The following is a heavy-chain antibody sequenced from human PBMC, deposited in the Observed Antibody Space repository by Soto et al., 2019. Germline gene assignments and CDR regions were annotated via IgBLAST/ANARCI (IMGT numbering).Heavy chain of an antibody. CDR1: GGSFSGYY. V-gene: IGHV4-34*01. Sequence: QVQLQQWGAGLLKPSETLSLTCAVYGGSFSGYYWSWIRQPPGKGLEWIGEINHSGSTNYNPSLKSRVTIAVDTSKNQFSLKLSSVTAADTAVYYCARVAYSYGPYHYYGMDVWGQGTTVTVSS. CDR2: INHSGST. D-gene: IGHD5-18*01. J-gene: IGHJ6*02. CDR3: ARVAYSYGPYHYYGMDV.